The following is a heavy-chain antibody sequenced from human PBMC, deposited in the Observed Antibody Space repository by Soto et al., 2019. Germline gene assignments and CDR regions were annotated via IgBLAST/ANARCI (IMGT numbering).Heavy chain of an antibody. Sequence: QITLKESGPTLVRPTQTLTLTCTFSGFSLSTTGVGVGWIRQPPGKALEWLALIYWDDDKRYSPSLKSRLTTXKXXSKNEVILTMTNMDPVDTATYYCAQRLRDSGLGRERANYDPWGQGTLVTVSS. J-gene: IGHJ5*02. CDR1: GFSLSTTGVG. V-gene: IGHV2-5*02. D-gene: IGHD3-16*01. CDR3: AQRLRDSGLGRERANYDP. CDR2: IYWDDDK.